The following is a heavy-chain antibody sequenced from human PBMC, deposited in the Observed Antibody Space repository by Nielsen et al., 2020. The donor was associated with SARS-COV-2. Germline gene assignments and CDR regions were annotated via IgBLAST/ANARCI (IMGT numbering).Heavy chain of an antibody. D-gene: IGHD2-15*01. CDR2: MNPKSGYT. CDR1: GYTFTTYD. CDR3: ARGLAIGATPLNP. J-gene: IGHJ5*02. Sequence: ASVKVSCKASGYTFTTYDLNWVRQATGQGLEWMGWMNPKSGYTAYAQQFQGRVTMTRNTSISTAYLELSRLRSDDMAMYYCARGLAIGATPLNPWGQGTLVTVSS. V-gene: IGHV1-8*01.